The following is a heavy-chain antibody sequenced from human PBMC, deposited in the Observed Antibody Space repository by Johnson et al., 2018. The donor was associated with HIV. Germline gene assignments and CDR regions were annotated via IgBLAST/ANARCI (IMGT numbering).Heavy chain of an antibody. D-gene: IGHD1-1*01. Sequence: EVQLVESGGGLVQPGGSLRLSCAASGFTFSSYDMHWVRQATGKGLEWISGIGTAGDTYYPVSVKGRFTISRENAKNSLYLQINSLRAGDTAMYYCARANWPGSAFDIWGQGTMVIVSS. CDR1: GFTFSSYD. CDR2: IGTAGDT. CDR3: ARANWPGSAFDI. J-gene: IGHJ3*02. V-gene: IGHV3-13*01.